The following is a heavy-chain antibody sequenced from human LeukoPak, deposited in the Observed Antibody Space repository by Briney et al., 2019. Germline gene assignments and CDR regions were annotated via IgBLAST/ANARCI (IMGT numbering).Heavy chain of an antibody. Sequence: ASVKVSCKASGYTFTSYGISWVRQAPGRGLEWMGWISAYNGNTNHAQKLQGRVTMTTDTSTSTAYMELRSLRSDDTAVYYCARDTEYSSSWYGDNWFDPWGQGTLVTVSS. D-gene: IGHD6-13*01. CDR3: ARDTEYSSSWYGDNWFDP. J-gene: IGHJ5*02. CDR2: ISAYNGNT. V-gene: IGHV1-18*01. CDR1: GYTFTSYG.